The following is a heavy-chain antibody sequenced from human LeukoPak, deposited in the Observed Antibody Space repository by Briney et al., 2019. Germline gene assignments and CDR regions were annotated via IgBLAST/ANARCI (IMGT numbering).Heavy chain of an antibody. CDR2: IYHSGST. J-gene: IGHJ4*02. CDR1: GGSISSSNW. V-gene: IGHV4-4*02. D-gene: IGHD6-13*01. CDR3: AVSSSWYGPYFYDY. Sequence: SGTLSLTCAVSGGSISSSNWWSWVRQPPGKGLEWIGEIYHSGSTNYNPSLKSRVTISVDKSKNQFPLKLSSVTAADTAVYYCAVSSSWYGPYFYDYWGQGTLVTVSS.